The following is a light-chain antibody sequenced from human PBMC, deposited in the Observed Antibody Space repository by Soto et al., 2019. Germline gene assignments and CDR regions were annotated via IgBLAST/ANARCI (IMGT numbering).Light chain of an antibody. CDR2: GAS. J-gene: IGKJ1*01. CDR1: QSVSNNY. Sequence: EIVLTQSPGTLSLSPGERATLSCRASQSVSNNYLAWYQQKPGQAPRLRIYGASNRATGIPDSFSGSGSGTEFNLTISRLEREDFAVYYCQQYGSSGTFGQGSKVGL. V-gene: IGKV3-20*01. CDR3: QQYGSSGT.